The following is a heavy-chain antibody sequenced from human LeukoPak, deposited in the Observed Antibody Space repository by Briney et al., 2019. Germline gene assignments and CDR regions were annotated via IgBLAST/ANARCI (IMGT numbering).Heavy chain of an antibody. CDR3: ERGHDYNDF. V-gene: IGHV3-48*03. CDR2: ISGSSSTI. Sequence: GGSLRLSCAAPGFTFSTSEMNGVRQAPGKGREWVSYISGSSSTIYYADSVKSRFTISRDNAKNSLHLQMNSLRAEDTAVYYCERGHDYNDFWGQGTQVTVSS. J-gene: IGHJ4*02. CDR1: GFTFSTSE.